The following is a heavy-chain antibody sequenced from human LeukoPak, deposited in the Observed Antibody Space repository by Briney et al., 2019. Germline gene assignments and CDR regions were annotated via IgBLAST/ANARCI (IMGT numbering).Heavy chain of an antibody. CDR3: TRGSASRGSSWGFGI. J-gene: IGHJ3*02. Sequence: PSETLSLTCTVSGSSISSGGYYWSWIRQPPGKGLEWIGYIYHSGSTYYNPSLKSRVTISVDRSNNQFSLKLNSVTAADTAVYYCTRGSASRGSSWGFGIWGQGTMVTVSS. CDR2: IYHSGST. V-gene: IGHV4-30-2*01. D-gene: IGHD6-6*01. CDR1: GSSISSGGYY.